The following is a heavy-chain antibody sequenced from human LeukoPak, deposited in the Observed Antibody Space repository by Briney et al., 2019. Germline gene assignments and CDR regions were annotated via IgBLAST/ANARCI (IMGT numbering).Heavy chain of an antibody. V-gene: IGHV3-21*01. D-gene: IGHD1-1*01. CDR2: ISSSSSYI. CDR3: ARVESVARWFDP. Sequence: PGGSLRLSCETSGFTFSNYEMNWVRQAPGKGLEWVSSISSSSSYIYYADSVKGRFTISRDNAKNSLYLQMNSLRAEDTAVYYCARVESVARWFDPWGQGTLVTVSS. J-gene: IGHJ5*02. CDR1: GFTFSNYE.